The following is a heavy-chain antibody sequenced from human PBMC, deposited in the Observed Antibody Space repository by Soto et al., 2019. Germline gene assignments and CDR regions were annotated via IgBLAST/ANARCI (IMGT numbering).Heavy chain of an antibody. CDR3: GRHDVWNSPDY. D-gene: IGHD1-7*01. V-gene: IGHV3-7*01. Sequence: GGSLRLSCAASGFTFSVYWMSWVRQAPGKGLEWVANIQQDGSEKNYVDSVKGRFTISRDNAKNSLYLQMNSLRVEDTAVYYCGRHDVWNSPDYWGQGTLVTVSS. CDR1: GFTFSVYW. J-gene: IGHJ4*02. CDR2: IQQDGSEK.